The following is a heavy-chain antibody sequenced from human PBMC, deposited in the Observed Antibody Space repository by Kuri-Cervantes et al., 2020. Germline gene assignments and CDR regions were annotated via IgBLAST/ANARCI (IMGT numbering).Heavy chain of an antibody. J-gene: IGHJ2*01. CDR3: ARCGSHWCFDL. Sequence: GESLKISCAASGFTFSSYWMSWVRQAPGKGLEWVANIKQDGSEKYYVDSVKGRFTISRDNAKNSLYLQMNSLRAEDTAVYYCARCGSHWCFDLWGRGTLVTVSS. CDR2: IKQDGSEK. D-gene: IGHD5-12*01. CDR1: GFTFSSYW. V-gene: IGHV3-7*02.